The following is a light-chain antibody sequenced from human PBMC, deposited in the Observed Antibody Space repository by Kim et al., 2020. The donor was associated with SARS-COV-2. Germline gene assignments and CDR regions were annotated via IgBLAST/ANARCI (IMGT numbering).Light chain of an antibody. V-gene: IGLV4-69*01. Sequence: SVKLTCTLSSGHSTYAIAWHQQQPEKGPRFLMKVNSGGSHTKGDGVPDRFSGSSSGAERYLTISSLQSEDEADYYCQTWDTGVQLFGGGTKLTVL. J-gene: IGLJ3*02. CDR2: VNSGGSH. CDR3: QTWDTGVQL. CDR1: SGHSTYA.